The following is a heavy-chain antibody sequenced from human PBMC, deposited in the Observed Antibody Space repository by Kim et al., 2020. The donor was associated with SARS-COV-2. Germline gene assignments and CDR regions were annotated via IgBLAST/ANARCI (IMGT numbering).Heavy chain of an antibody. Sequence: SETLSLTCAVYGGSFSGYYWSWIRQPPGKGLEWIGEINHSGSTNYNPSLKSRVTISVDTSKNQFSLKLSSVTAADTAVYYCARDRSMTLFWGQGTLVTVSS. CDR3: ARDRSMTLF. V-gene: IGHV4-34*01. CDR2: INHSGST. CDR1: GGSFSGYY. D-gene: IGHD2-21*02. J-gene: IGHJ4*02.